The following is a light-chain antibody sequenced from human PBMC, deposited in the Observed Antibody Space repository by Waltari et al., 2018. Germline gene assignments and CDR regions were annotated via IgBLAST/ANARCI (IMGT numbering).Light chain of an antibody. CDR2: EDS. J-gene: IGLJ1*01. V-gene: IGLV3-10*01. Sequence: SYELTQPPSVSVSPGQTARITCPGEALPKKYAYWYQQKSGQAPVLVIYEDSKRPSGIPERFSGSSSGTMATLTISGAQVEDEADYYCYSTDSSGNRRGVFGTGTKVTVL. CDR1: ALPKKY. CDR3: YSTDSSGNRRGV.